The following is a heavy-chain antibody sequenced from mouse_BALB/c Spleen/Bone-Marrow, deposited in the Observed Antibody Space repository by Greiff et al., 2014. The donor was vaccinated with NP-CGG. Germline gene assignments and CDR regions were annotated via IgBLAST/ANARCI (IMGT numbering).Heavy chain of an antibody. J-gene: IGHJ4*01. CDR2: INPSSGYT. CDR3: AKRDIYYGYDGNAMDY. V-gene: IGHV1-4*01. CDR1: GYTFTTYT. Sequence: VHLVESGAELARPGASVKMSCKASGYTFTTYTMHWVKQRPGQGLEWIGYINPSSGYTNYNQKFKDKATLTADKSSSTAYMQLSSLTSEDSAVYFCAKRDIYYGYDGNAMDYWGQRTSVTVSS. D-gene: IGHD2-2*01.